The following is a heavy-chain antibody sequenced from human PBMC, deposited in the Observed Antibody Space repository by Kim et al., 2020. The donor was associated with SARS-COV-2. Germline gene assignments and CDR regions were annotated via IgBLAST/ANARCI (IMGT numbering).Heavy chain of an antibody. CDR1: GLTFGDYA. Sequence: GGSLRLSCTASGLTFGDYAMSWVRQAPGKGLEWVGFIRSEGYIGTTEYAASVKCRFTISRDDSKSIAYLQMNSLKTEDTAVYYCTSPPYGSGSYPWGQGTLVTVSP. CDR3: TSPPYGSGSYP. D-gene: IGHD3-10*01. J-gene: IGHJ5*02. CDR2: IRSEGYIGTT. V-gene: IGHV3-49*04.